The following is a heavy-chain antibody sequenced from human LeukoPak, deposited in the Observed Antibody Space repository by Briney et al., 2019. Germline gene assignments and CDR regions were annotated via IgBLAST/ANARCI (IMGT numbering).Heavy chain of an antibody. Sequence: PGGSLRLSCAASGFTFSSYWMSWVRQAPGKGLEWVANIKQDGSEKYYVDSVKGRFTISRDNAKNSLYLQMNSLRAEDTAVYYCARVRVQGVIPTYFDYWGQGTLVTVSS. V-gene: IGHV3-7*01. J-gene: IGHJ4*02. CDR1: GFTFSSYW. D-gene: IGHD3-10*01. CDR3: ARVRVQGVIPTYFDY. CDR2: IKQDGSEK.